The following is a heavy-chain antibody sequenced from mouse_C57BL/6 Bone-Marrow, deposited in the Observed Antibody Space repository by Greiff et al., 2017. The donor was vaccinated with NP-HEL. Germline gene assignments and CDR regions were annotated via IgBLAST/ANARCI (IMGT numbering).Heavy chain of an antibody. CDR1: GYTFTDHT. J-gene: IGHJ4*01. CDR3: ARGSNYDYAMDY. D-gene: IGHD2-5*01. CDR2: IYPRDGST. Sequence: VQVVESDAELVKPGASVKISCKVSGYTFTDHTTHWMKQRPEQGLEWIGYIYPRDGSTKYNEKFKGKATLTADKSSSTAYMQLNSLTSEDSAVYFCARGSNYDYAMDYWGQGTSVTVSS. V-gene: IGHV1-78*01.